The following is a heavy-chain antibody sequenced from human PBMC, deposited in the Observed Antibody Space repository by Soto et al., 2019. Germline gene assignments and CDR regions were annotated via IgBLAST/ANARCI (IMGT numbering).Heavy chain of an antibody. J-gene: IGHJ3*02. CDR3: ARDGGVAVSVDASDI. V-gene: IGHV3-20*04. CDR1: GFTFEDHG. CDR2: INWSGSST. Sequence: EVQLVESGGGVVRPGGSLRLSCAASGFTFEDHGMTWVRQVPGKGLEWVAEINWSGSSTSYADSVKGRFTNSRDNAKNSLYLQMNSLGAEDTALYFGARDGGVAVSVDASDIWGQGTMVTVSS. D-gene: IGHD6-19*01.